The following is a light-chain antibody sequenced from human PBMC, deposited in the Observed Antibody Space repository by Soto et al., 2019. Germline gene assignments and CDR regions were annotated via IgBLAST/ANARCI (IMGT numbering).Light chain of an antibody. CDR2: AAS. V-gene: IGKV1-39*01. CDR3: QQSYSTLYT. Sequence: DIQMTQSPSSLSASVGDRVTITCRASQSISSYLNRYQQKPVKAPKLLIYAASSLQSGVPSRFSGSGSGTDFTLTISSLQPEDFATYYCQQSYSTLYTFGQGTKVEIK. J-gene: IGKJ2*01. CDR1: QSISSY.